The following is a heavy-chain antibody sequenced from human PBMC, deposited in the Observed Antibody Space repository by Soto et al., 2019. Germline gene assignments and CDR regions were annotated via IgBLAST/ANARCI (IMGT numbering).Heavy chain of an antibody. CDR1: GGSFSGYY. CDR3: AGGRSITIFGGRYFDL. V-gene: IGHV4-34*01. J-gene: IGHJ2*01. CDR2: INHSGST. D-gene: IGHD3-3*01. Sequence: PSETLSLTCAVYGGSFSGYYWSWIRQPPGKGLEWIGEINHSGSTNYNPSLKSRVTISVDTSKNQFSLKLSSVTAADTAVYYCAGGRSITIFGGRYFDLWGRGTLVTVSS.